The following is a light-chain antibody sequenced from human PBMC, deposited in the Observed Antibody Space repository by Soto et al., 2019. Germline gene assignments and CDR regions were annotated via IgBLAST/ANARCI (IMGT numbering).Light chain of an antibody. V-gene: IGKV3-15*01. J-gene: IGKJ4*01. CDR1: QSVKSSY. Sequence: EIVLTQSPGTLSLSPGERATLPCRASQSVKSSYLAWYQHKPGQAPRLLIYGASTRATGIPARFSGSASGTEFTLTISSLQSEDFAGYYCQQYNDWPLTFGGGTKVDI. CDR2: GAS. CDR3: QQYNDWPLT.